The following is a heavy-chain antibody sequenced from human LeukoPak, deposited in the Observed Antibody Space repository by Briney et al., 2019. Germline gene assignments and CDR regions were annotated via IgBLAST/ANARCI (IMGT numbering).Heavy chain of an antibody. D-gene: IGHD4-17*01. J-gene: IGHJ4*02. CDR1: GGSISSYF. Sequence: SETLSLTCTVSGGSISSYFWSWIRQPPGKGLEWIGYIHYSGDTNYNSSLKNRVTISLDASKNQFSLKLRSVTAADTAVYYCARSPYNDGDYTRESGYWGQGILVTVSS. CDR2: IHYSGDT. V-gene: IGHV4-59*08. CDR3: ARSPYNDGDYTRESGY.